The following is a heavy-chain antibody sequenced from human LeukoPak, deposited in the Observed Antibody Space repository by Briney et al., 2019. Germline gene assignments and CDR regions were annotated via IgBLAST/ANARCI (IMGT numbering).Heavy chain of an antibody. V-gene: IGHV3-20*04. CDR2: IVCNGPSP. CDR1: GCTFYDYG. Sequence: PGGSLRLSCAGSGCTFYDYGMSWVGQGGGQGLVWFSCIVCNGPSPGFPDSVKGRFTISRDNAKKSLYLQMNSLRAEDTALYYCARGSTMVSDYWGQGTLVTVSS. CDR3: ARGSTMVSDY. D-gene: IGHD3-10*01. J-gene: IGHJ4*02.